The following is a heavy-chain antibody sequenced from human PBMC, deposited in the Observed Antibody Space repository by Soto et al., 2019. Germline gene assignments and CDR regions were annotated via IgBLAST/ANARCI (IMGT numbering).Heavy chain of an antibody. CDR2: IWFDGKNK. Sequence: QVQLVESGGGVVRPGTSLRLSCGASGFSFSSHGMHWVRQAPGKGLEWVAVIWFDGKNKYYADSVKGRFTISSDNSKNTLNLQMNSMRAEDTAVYYCARDYHYDSSGCLDYWGQGSLVTVSS. J-gene: IGHJ4*02. CDR3: ARDYHYDSSGCLDY. V-gene: IGHV3-33*01. CDR1: GFSFSSHG. D-gene: IGHD3-22*01.